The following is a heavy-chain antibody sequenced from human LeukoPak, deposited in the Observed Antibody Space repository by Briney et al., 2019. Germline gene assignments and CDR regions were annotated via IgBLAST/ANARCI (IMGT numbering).Heavy chain of an antibody. CDR3: ARDRYDYGDPNWFDP. Sequence: VASVKVSCKASGYTFTSYGISWVRQAPGQGLEWMGWISAYNGNTNYAQKLQGRVTMTRDTSTSTVYMELSSLRSEDTAVYYCARDRYDYGDPNWFDPWGQGTLVTVSS. CDR1: GYTFTSYG. V-gene: IGHV1-18*01. J-gene: IGHJ5*02. D-gene: IGHD4-17*01. CDR2: ISAYNGNT.